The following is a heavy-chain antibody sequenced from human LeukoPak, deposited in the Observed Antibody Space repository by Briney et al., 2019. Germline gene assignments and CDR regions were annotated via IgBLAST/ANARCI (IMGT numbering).Heavy chain of an antibody. Sequence: SVKVSCKASGGTFSSYAISWVRQAPGQGLEWMGRIIPILGIANYAQKFQGRVTITADKSTSTAYMELSSLRSEDTAVYYCARDREYYDSSGYYPTGHWGQGTLVTVSS. CDR3: ARDREYYDSSGYYPTGH. D-gene: IGHD3-22*01. V-gene: IGHV1-69*04. CDR1: GGTFSSYA. J-gene: IGHJ4*02. CDR2: IIPILGIA.